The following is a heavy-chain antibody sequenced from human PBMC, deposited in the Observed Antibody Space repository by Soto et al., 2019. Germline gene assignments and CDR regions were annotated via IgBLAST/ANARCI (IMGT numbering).Heavy chain of an antibody. CDR2: ISHDGSYK. J-gene: IGHJ4*02. D-gene: IGHD3-16*01. CDR3: AQWNGGFDY. CDR1: GFTFSSYG. V-gene: IGHV3-30*18. Sequence: QVQLVESGGGVVQPGRSLRLSCAASGFTFSSYGMHWVRQAPGKGLEWVAVISHDGSYKYYADSVKCRFTISRDNSKNTLYLQMNSLRAEDTAVYYCAQWNGGFDYWGQGTLVTVSS.